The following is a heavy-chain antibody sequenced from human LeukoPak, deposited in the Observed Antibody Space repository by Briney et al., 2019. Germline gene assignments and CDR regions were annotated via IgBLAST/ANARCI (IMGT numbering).Heavy chain of an antibody. CDR2: VKQDGSEK. D-gene: IGHD6-13*01. J-gene: IGHJ6*02. V-gene: IGHV3-7*01. Sequence: GGSLRLSCAASGFTFSIYWMSWVRQAPGKGLEWVANVKQDGSEKFYVDSVKGRFTISRDNAKNSLYLQMNSLRAEDTAVYYCARDGRGISAAGSPHGMDVWGQGTTVTVSS. CDR3: ARDGRGISAAGSPHGMDV. CDR1: GFTFSIYW.